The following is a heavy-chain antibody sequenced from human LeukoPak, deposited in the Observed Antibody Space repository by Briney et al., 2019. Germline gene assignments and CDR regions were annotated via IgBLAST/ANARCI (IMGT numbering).Heavy chain of an antibody. D-gene: IGHD6-19*01. Sequence: QSGGSLRLSCAASGFIFNNYWMHWVRQTPGKGLVWVSRLNPDGSSSSYADSVKGRFTISRDNAKNTLYLQMNSLRVEDTAVYYCAREGLGSGWYPIPYWGQGTLVTVSS. V-gene: IGHV3-74*01. CDR1: GFIFNNYW. J-gene: IGHJ4*02. CDR2: LNPDGSSS. CDR3: AREGLGSGWYPIPY.